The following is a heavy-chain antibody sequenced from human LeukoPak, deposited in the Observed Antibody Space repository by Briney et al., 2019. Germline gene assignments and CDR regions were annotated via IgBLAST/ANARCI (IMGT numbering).Heavy chain of an antibody. J-gene: IGHJ4*02. D-gene: IGHD2-8*01. CDR2: IYYSGST. Sequence: SETLSLTCTVSGGSISSYYWSWIRQPPGKGLEWIGYIYYSGSTNYNPSLKSRVTISVDTSKNQFSLKLSSVTAADTAVYYCARRVNCTNGVCYQDFDYWGQGTLVTVSS. CDR3: ARRVNCTNGVCYQDFDY. CDR1: GGSISSYY. V-gene: IGHV4-59*12.